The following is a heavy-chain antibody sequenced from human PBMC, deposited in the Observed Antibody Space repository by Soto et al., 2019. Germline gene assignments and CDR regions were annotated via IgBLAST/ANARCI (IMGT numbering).Heavy chain of an antibody. J-gene: IGHJ4*02. CDR3: ARAFRVRGVIEHVDY. CDR2: IYYSGST. D-gene: IGHD3-10*01. CDR1: GGSISSGGYY. V-gene: IGHV4-31*03. Sequence: QVQLQESGPGLVKPSQTLSLTCTVSGGSISSGGYYWSWIRQHPGKGLEWIGYIYYSGSTYYNPSLKIRVTISVDTSKNQFSLKLSSVTAADTAVYYCARAFRVRGVIEHVDYWGQGTLVTVSS.